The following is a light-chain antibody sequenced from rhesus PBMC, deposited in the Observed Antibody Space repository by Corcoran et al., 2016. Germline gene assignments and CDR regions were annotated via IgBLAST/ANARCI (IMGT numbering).Light chain of an antibody. Sequence: DIQMTQSPSSLSASVGDRVTITCRASQGISSYLNWYQQEQGKAPKLLFYSASSLQSGVPSRFSGSGFGTESPLTISSLQHEEFETYYCQQFKNYRTFGQGTKVEVK. V-gene: IGKV1-41*01. CDR3: QQFKNYRT. CDR2: SAS. CDR1: QGISSY. J-gene: IGKJ1*01.